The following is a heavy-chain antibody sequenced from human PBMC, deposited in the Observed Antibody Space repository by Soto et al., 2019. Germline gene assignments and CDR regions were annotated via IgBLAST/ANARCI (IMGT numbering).Heavy chain of an antibody. V-gene: IGHV1-2*04. CDR1: GYTFTGYY. Sequence: ASVKVSCKASGYTFTGYYMHWVRQAPGQGLEWMGWINPNSGGTNYAQKFQGWVTMTRDTSISTAYMELSRLRSDDTAVYYCARDLKFGYYYYGMDVWGQGTTVTVSS. CDR2: INPNSGGT. CDR3: ARDLKFGYYYYGMDV. D-gene: IGHD3-10*01. J-gene: IGHJ6*02.